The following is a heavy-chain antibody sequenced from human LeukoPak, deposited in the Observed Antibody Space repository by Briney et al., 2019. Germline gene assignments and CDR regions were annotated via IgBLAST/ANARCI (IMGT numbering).Heavy chain of an antibody. J-gene: IGHJ4*02. D-gene: IGHD3-22*01. Sequence: GASVKVSCKASGYTFTSYDVNWVRQAPGQGLEWMGGIIPIFGTANYAQKFQGRVTITADESTSTAYMELSSLRSEDTAVYYCAREVTDSSGYAFDYWGQGTLVTVSS. CDR2: IIPIFGTA. CDR1: GYTFTSYD. CDR3: AREVTDSSGYAFDY. V-gene: IGHV1-69*13.